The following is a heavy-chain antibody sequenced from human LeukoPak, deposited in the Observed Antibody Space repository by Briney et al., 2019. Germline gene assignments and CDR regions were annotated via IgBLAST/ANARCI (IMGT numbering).Heavy chain of an antibody. Sequence: PSQTLSLTCTVSGGSISSGSYYWSWIRQPAGKGLEWIGRIFTSGSTNYNPSLKSRVTISVDASKNQFSLKLSSVTAADTAVYYCARMYAGIFPNGFDIWGQGTMVTVSS. CDR1: GGSISSGSYY. D-gene: IGHD4-23*01. CDR3: ARMYAGIFPNGFDI. CDR2: IFTSGST. J-gene: IGHJ3*02. V-gene: IGHV4-61*02.